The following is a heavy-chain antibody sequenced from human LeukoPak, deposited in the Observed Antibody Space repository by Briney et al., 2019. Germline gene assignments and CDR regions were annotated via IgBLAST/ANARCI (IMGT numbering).Heavy chain of an antibody. D-gene: IGHD2-2*01. J-gene: IGHJ4*02. CDR2: IIPIFGTA. V-gene: IGHV1-69*13. CDR3: ARPQTFDCSSTSCGSFDY. Sequence: ASVKVSCKASGYTFTTYGINWVRQAPGQGLEWMGGIIPIFGTANYAQKFQGRVTITADESTSTAYMELSSLRSEDTAVYYCARPQTFDCSSTSCGSFDYWGQGTLVTVSS. CDR1: GYTFTTYG.